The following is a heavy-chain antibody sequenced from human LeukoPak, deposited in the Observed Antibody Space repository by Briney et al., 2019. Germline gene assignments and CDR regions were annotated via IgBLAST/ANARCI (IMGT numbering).Heavy chain of an antibody. V-gene: IGHV3-7*01. D-gene: IGHD1-26*01. CDR1: GFTVCSNC. Sequence: GGSLRLSSAAPGFTVCSNCMSCVRQAPGKGLEWVANIKQDGSEKYYVDSVKGRFTISRDNAKNSLYLQMNSLRAEDTAVYYCERARRGSYWFLDYWGQGTLVTVSS. CDR2: IKQDGSEK. J-gene: IGHJ4*02. CDR3: ERARRGSYWFLDY.